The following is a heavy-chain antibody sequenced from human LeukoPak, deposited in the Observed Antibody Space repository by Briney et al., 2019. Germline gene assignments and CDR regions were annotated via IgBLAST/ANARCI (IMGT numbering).Heavy chain of an antibody. CDR2: IYYSGST. J-gene: IGHJ4*02. V-gene: IGHV4-59*06. Sequence: PSETLSLTCTVSGGSISSYYWSWIRQPPGKGLEWIGYIYYSGSTYYNPSLKSRVTISVDTSKNQFSLKLSSVTAADTAVYYCARFNHPDTAMRGGFDYWGQGTLVTVSS. CDR1: GGSISSYY. D-gene: IGHD5-18*01. CDR3: ARFNHPDTAMRGGFDY.